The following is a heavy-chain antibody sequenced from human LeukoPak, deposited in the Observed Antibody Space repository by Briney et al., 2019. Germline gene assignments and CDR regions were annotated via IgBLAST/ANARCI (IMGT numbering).Heavy chain of an antibody. CDR1: GYTFTSYA. D-gene: IGHD1-26*01. J-gene: IGHJ4*02. Sequence: ASVKVSCKASGYTFTSYAMHWVRQAPGQRLEWMGWINAGNGNTKYSQKFQGRVTITRDTSASTAYMELSSLRSEDTAVYYCARDRWWEPTDFSFDYWGQGTLVTVSS. CDR3: ARDRWWEPTDFSFDY. V-gene: IGHV1-3*01. CDR2: INAGNGNT.